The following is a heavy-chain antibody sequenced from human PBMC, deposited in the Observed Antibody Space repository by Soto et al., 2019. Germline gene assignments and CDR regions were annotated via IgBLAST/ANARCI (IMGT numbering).Heavy chain of an antibody. J-gene: IGHJ6*02. CDR1: GYSFTSYW. V-gene: IGHV5-10-1*01. CDR3: ARQRDYDSSVYGMDV. Sequence: GDSLKISCKGSGYSFTSYWISWVRQMPGKGLEWMGRIDPSDSYTNYSPSFQGHVTISADKSISTAYLQWSSLKASDTAMYYCARQRDYDSSVYGMDVWGQGTTVTVCS. D-gene: IGHD3-22*01. CDR2: IDPSDSYT.